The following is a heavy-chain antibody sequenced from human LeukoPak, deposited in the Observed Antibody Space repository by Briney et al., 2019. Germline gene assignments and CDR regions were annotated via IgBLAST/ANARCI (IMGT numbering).Heavy chain of an antibody. Sequence: PGGSLRLSCAASGFTFDDYAMHWVRQAPGKGLEWVSGISWNSGSIGYADSVKGRFTISRDNAKNSLYLQMNSLRAEDMALYYCAKTLAVAGRLWYFDLWGRGTLVTVSS. CDR1: GFTFDDYA. CDR2: ISWNSGSI. CDR3: AKTLAVAGRLWYFDL. V-gene: IGHV3-9*03. J-gene: IGHJ2*01. D-gene: IGHD6-19*01.